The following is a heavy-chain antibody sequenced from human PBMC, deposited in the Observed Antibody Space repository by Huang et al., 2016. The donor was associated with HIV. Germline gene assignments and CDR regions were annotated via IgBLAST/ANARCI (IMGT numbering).Heavy chain of an antibody. V-gene: IGHV1-69*01. J-gene: IGHJ4*02. CDR2: IIPLFRAP. D-gene: IGHD3-16*01. CDR3: AMSLRYQYDSRSYWGRYFDY. Sequence: QVQLEQSGPAVRKPGSSVKVSCQASGGSFSDQIISWVRQAPGQRFEWMGGIIPLFRAPAYAQEFKGRGTRTADESTATSYMELNSLTSEDTAVYYCAMSLRYQYDSRSYWGRYFDYWGQGTLVTVSS. CDR1: GGSFSDQI.